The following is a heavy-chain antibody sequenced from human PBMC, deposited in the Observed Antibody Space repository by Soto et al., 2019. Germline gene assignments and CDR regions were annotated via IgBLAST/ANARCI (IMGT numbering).Heavy chain of an antibody. CDR2: ISGSGGTT. Sequence: EVQLLESGGGLVQPGGSLRLSCAASGFTFSSYSMTWVRQAPGKGLEWVSVISGSGGTTYYPDSVKGRFTSSRDNSKNTLDRQMCILRAEDTAVAYFAGEPSYCGGGGYSLRDYWGQGTLVTVSS. V-gene: IGHV3-23*01. J-gene: IGHJ4*02. CDR1: GFTFSSYS. D-gene: IGHD2-21*02. CDR3: AGEPSYCGGGGYSLRDY.